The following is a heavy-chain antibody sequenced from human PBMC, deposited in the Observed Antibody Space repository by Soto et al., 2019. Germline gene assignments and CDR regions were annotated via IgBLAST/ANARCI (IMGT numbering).Heavy chain of an antibody. CDR1: GGSINNNYYY. CDR3: ARLGRYYQSLDS. CDR2: VSFTGTT. V-gene: IGHV4-39*01. J-gene: IGHJ5*01. Sequence: SETLSLTCSVSGGSINNNYYYWGWVRQPPGKGLEWIGSVSFTGTTYYSPSLKSRVTTSIDTSRNQFSLKLTSVTAADTAVYYCARLGRYYQSLDSWGPGTLVTAPQ. D-gene: IGHD3-10*01.